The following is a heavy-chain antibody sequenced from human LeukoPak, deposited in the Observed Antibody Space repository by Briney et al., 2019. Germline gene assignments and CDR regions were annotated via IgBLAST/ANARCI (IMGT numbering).Heavy chain of an antibody. CDR1: GFTFSSYA. V-gene: IGHV3-30*04. CDR2: ISYDGGNN. Sequence: PGRSLRLSCAASGFTFSSYAMRWVRQAPGKGLEWVAVISYDGGNNYYADSEKGPFTISRDNSKNTLYLQKNSLRPGDTAVYYCAGQAGYYGSGTTHYYMDVWGKGTTVTVSS. CDR3: AGQAGYYGSGTTHYYMDV. D-gene: IGHD3-10*01. J-gene: IGHJ6*03.